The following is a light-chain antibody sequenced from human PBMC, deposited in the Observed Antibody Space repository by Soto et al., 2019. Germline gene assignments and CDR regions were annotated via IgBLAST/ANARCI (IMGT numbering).Light chain of an antibody. V-gene: IGKV3-11*01. CDR2: DAS. J-gene: IGKJ5*01. CDR1: QSVSSY. Sequence: EIVLTQSPATLSLSPGERATLSCRASQSVSSYLAWYQQKPGQAPRLLIYDASNRATGIPARFSGSGSGTDFTLTISSLEPEDFATYYCQLYGTSPITFGQGTRLEIK. CDR3: QLYGTSPIT.